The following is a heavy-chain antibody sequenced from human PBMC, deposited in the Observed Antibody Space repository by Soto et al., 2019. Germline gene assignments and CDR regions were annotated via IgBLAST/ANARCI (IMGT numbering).Heavy chain of an antibody. Sequence: PSETLSLTCTVSGGSISSGGYYWSWIRQHPGKGLEWIGYIYYSGSTYYNPSLKSRVTISVDTSKNQFSLKLSSVTAADTAVYYCARGPLAVAGTWYYYYGMDVWGQGTTVTVSS. CDR2: IYYSGST. V-gene: IGHV4-31*03. D-gene: IGHD6-19*01. CDR1: GGSISSGGYY. CDR3: ARGPLAVAGTWYYYYGMDV. J-gene: IGHJ6*02.